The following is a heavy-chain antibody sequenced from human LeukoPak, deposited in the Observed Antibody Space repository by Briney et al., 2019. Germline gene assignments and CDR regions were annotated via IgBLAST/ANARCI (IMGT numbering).Heavy chain of an antibody. CDR3: ARHNYDILTGPYYYYYYMDV. D-gene: IGHD3-9*01. J-gene: IGHJ6*03. CDR1: GGSISSSSYY. V-gene: IGHV4-39*01. CDR2: IYYSGST. Sequence: SETLSLTCTVSGGSISSSSYYWGWIRQPPGKGLEWIGSIYYSGSTYYNPSLKSRVTISVDTSKNQFSLKLSSVTAAVTAVYYCARHNYDILTGPYYYYYYMDVWGKGTTVTVSS.